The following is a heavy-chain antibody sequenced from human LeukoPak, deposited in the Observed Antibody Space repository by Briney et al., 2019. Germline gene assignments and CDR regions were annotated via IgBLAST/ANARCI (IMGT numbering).Heavy chain of an antibody. CDR1: GGSISSGGYY. CDR2: IYTSGST. V-gene: IGHV4-61*02. J-gene: IGHJ4*01. CDR3: AREGSLYCSGGSCQGLFDY. Sequence: SQTLSLTCTVSGGSISSGGYYWSWIRQPAGKGLEWIGRIYTSGSTNYNPSLKSRVTISVDTSKNQFSLKLSSVTAADTAVYYCAREGSLYCSGGSCQGLFDYSGDGTLVTASS. D-gene: IGHD2-15*01.